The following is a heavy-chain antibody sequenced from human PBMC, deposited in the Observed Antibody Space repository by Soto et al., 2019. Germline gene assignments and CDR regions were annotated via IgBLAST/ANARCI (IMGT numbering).Heavy chain of an antibody. Sequence: SETLSLTCAVSGYSVSSGYYWGWIRQPPGKGLEWIGSIYHSGSTYYNPSLKSRVTISVDTSKNQFSLKLSSVTAADTAVYYCARDTKPIDYWGQGTLVTVSS. CDR2: IYHSGST. V-gene: IGHV4-38-2*02. CDR3: ARDTKPIDY. D-gene: IGHD2-2*01. CDR1: GYSVSSGYY. J-gene: IGHJ4*02.